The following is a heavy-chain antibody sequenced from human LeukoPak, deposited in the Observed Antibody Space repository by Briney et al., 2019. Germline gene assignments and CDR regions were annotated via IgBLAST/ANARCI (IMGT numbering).Heavy chain of an antibody. CDR3: ARGPKYVVVVPAATDTNNWFDP. CDR1: GGTFSSYA. CDR2: IIPIFGTA. Sequence: SVKVSCKASGGTFSSYAISWVRQASGQGLEWMGGIIPIFGTANYAQKFQGRVTITTDESTSTAYMELSSLRSEDTAVYYCARGPKYVVVVPAATDTNNWFDPWGQGTLVTVSS. V-gene: IGHV1-69*05. D-gene: IGHD2-2*01. J-gene: IGHJ5*02.